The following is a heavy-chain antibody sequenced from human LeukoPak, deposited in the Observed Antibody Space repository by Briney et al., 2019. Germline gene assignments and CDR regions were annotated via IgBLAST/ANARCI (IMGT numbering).Heavy chain of an antibody. CDR2: IYHSGST. CDR3: ARDLGIGSSGLYY. CDR1: GGSISSSNW. J-gene: IGHJ4*02. V-gene: IGHV4-4*03. Sequence: PPETLSLTCAVSGGSISSSNWWSWVRQPPGKGLEWIGEIYHSGSTNYNPSLKSRVTISVDKSKNQFSLKLSSVTAADTAVYYCARDLGIGSSGLYYWGQGTLVTVSS. D-gene: IGHD3-22*01.